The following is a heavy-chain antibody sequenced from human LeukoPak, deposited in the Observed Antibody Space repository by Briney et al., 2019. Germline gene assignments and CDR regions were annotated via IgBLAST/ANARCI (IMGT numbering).Heavy chain of an antibody. CDR3: ARDSAEDYYDSSGYYQSDAFDI. CDR1: GYTFTGYY. V-gene: IGHV1-2*02. Sequence: ASVKVSCKASGYTFTGYYMHWVRQAPGQGLEWMGWINPNSGGTNYAQKFQGRVTMTRDTSISTAYMELSRLRSDDTAVYYCARDSAEDYYDSSGYYQSDAFDIWGQGTMATVSS. D-gene: IGHD3-22*01. J-gene: IGHJ3*02. CDR2: INPNSGGT.